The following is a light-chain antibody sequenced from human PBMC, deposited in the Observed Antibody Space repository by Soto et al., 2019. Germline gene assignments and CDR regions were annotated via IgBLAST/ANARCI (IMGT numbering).Light chain of an antibody. V-gene: IGKV1-5*01. CDR1: QNLNNW. CDR3: QQYASYSPYT. J-gene: IGKJ2*01. CDR2: DAS. Sequence: DIQMTQSPSTLSASVGDRVTITCRASQNLNNWLAWYQQKVGKGPKLLVYDASTLESGVPSRFSGSGSATEFSLTISGLQPDDFATYYCQQYASYSPYTFGQGTKLEL.